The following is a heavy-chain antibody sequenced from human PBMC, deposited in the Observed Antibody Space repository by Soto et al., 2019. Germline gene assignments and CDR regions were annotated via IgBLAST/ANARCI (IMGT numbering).Heavy chain of an antibody. CDR3: ARGMVSSGWFLAY. CDR2: FIPRLGTA. J-gene: IGHJ4*02. Sequence: SLKVPGTASPGSFSSYTISWVRQAPGQAHRRIGGFIPRLGTANSAQKCQGRVTITADESTSTAYMELSSLRSEDTAVYYCARGMVSSGWFLAYWGQGTLVTVSS. CDR1: PGSFSSYT. V-gene: IGHV1-69*13. D-gene: IGHD6-19*01.